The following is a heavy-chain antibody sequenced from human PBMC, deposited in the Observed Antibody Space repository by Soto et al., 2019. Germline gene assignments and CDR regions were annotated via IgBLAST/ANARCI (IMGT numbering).Heavy chain of an antibody. V-gene: IGHV2-5*02. CDR1: GFSLSTSGVG. J-gene: IGHJ4*02. D-gene: IGHD1-1*01. CDR3: AHNVRYGGTYYFGY. CDR2: IYFDDDK. Sequence: QITLKESGPTLVKPTQTLTLTCTFSGFSLSTSGVGVGWIRQPPGKALEWLALIYFDDDKRYSPSLKTRLTTIKCTXXNQVVLTMTNMDPVDTATYYCAHNVRYGGTYYFGYWGQGTLVTVSS.